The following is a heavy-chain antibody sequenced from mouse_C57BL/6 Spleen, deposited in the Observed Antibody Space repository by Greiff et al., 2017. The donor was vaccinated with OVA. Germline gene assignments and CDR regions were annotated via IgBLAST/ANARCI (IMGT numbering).Heavy chain of an antibody. CDR2: IYPGDGAT. D-gene: IGHD2-2*01. CDR1: GYAFSSSW. CDR3: ARSIYYGYDDAMDY. Sequence: QVQLQQSGPELVKPGASVKISCKASGYAFSSSWMNWVKQRPGKGLEWIGRIYPGDGATNYNGKFKGKATLTADKSSSTAYMQLSSLTSEDSAVYFCARSIYYGYDDAMDYWGQGTSVTVSS. V-gene: IGHV1-82*01. J-gene: IGHJ4*01.